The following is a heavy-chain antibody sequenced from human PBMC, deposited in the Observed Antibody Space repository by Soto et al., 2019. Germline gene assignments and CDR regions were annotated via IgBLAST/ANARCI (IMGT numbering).Heavy chain of an antibody. CDR2: ISGSSSHM. CDR1: GCIFSEYS. CDR3: ATYTHSSDRSAYHPPYYYDF. J-gene: IGHJ4*02. V-gene: IGHV3-21*01. Sequence: GSLRLTCQASGCIFSEYSMSWVRQAPGKGLEWVSSISGSSSHMYYADSLKGRFTISRDNAKNSLYLQMSGLRAEDAAVYFCATYTHSSDRSAYHPPYYYDFWGQGILVTVYS. D-gene: IGHD3-22*01.